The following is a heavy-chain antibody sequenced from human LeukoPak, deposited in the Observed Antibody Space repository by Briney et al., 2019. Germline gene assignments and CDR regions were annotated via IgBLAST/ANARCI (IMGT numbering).Heavy chain of an antibody. CDR3: AREYCSSTSCYDGFDY. Sequence: GGSLRLSCAASGFTVRSNYMNWVRQAPGKGLEWVSVIYSGGSTYYADSVKGRFTISRDNSKNTVYLQMNSLRVEDTAVYYCAREYCSSTSCYDGFDYWGQGTLVTVSS. D-gene: IGHD2-2*01. CDR2: IYSGGST. V-gene: IGHV3-53*01. J-gene: IGHJ4*02. CDR1: GFTVRSNY.